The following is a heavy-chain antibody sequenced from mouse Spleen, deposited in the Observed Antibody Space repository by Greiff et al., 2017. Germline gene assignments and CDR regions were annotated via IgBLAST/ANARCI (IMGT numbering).Heavy chain of an antibody. D-gene: IGHD1-1*01. CDR1: GFSLTSYG. J-gene: IGHJ4*01. V-gene: IGHV2-6*03. CDR2: IWSDGST. CDR3: ASGSSHYYATDY. Sequence: QVQLKESGPGLVAPSPSLSITCTVSGFSLTSYGVHWVRQPPGKGLEWMVVIWSDGSTNYNSALISRLSISKDNSKSQVCLKMNSLQTDDTAMYYCASGSSHYYATDYWGQGTSVTVSS.